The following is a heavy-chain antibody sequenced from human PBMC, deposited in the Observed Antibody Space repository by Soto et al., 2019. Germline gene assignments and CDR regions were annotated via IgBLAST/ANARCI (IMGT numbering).Heavy chain of an antibody. CDR3: AKGSRMWTPDY. V-gene: IGHV1-3*04. J-gene: IGHJ4*02. CDR1: GYTFTDYA. CDR2: IATGNGNT. Sequence: ASVKVSCKTSGYTFTDYAIHWVRQAPGQRLEWMGWIATGNGNTKFSQKFQGRVTITRDTSATTAFMELTSLGSEDTAVYYCAKGSRMWTPDYWGQGTLVTVYS. D-gene: IGHD2-21*01.